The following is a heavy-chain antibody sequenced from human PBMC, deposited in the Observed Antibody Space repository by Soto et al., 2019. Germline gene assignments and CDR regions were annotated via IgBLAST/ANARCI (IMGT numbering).Heavy chain of an antibody. D-gene: IGHD3-22*01. CDR3: AKQGYDSSGYPPLYYYYGMDV. CDR1: GFTFSSYG. CDR2: ISYDGSNK. V-gene: IGHV3-30*18. Sequence: PGGSLRLSCAASGFTFSSYGMHWVRQAPGKGLEWVAVISYDGSNKYYADSVKGRFTISRDNSKNTLYLQMNSLRAEDTAVYYCAKQGYDSSGYPPLYYYYGMDVWGQGTTVTVSS. J-gene: IGHJ6*02.